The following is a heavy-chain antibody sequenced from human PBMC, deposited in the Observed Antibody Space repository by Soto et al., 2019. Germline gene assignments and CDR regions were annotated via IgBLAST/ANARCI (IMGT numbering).Heavy chain of an antibody. D-gene: IGHD6-13*01. J-gene: IGHJ5*02. CDR3: TRDASRDSSARGWFDP. V-gene: IGHV3-21*01. Sequence: LRLSCAASGFTFRSFTMNWVRQAPGKGLEWVSTISSNSAYIYYTDALRGRFTISRVNAKNSLHLQMNSLRAEDTAVYYCTRDASRDSSARGWFDPWGPGTLVTVSS. CDR2: ISSNSAYI. CDR1: GFTFRSFT.